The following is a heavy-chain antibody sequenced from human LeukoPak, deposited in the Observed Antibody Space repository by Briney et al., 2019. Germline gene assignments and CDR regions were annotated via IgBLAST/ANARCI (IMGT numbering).Heavy chain of an antibody. CDR2: IKRKTDGGTT. V-gene: IGHV3-15*01. D-gene: IGHD6-19*01. CDR1: GFTFSNAW. J-gene: IGHJ4*02. CDR3: TTEAVAGPPYY. Sequence: GGSLRLSCAASGFTFSNAWMSWVRQAPGKGLEWVGRIKRKTDGGTTDYAAPVKGRFTISRDDSKNTLYLQMNSLKTEDTAVYYCTTEAVAGPPYYWGQGTLVTVSS.